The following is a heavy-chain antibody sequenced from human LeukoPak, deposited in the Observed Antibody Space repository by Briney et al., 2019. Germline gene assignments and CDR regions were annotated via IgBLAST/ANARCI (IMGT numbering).Heavy chain of an antibody. V-gene: IGHV1-2*02. Sequence: GASVKISCKASGYTFTGYYMHWVRQAPGQGLEWMGWINPNSGGTNYAQKFQGRVTMTRDTSISTAYMELSRLRSDDTAVYYCARGAAYYDFWSGGSVFHYWGQGTLVTVSS. J-gene: IGHJ4*02. CDR3: ARGAAYYDFWSGGSVFHY. D-gene: IGHD3-3*01. CDR2: INPNSGGT. CDR1: GYTFTGYY.